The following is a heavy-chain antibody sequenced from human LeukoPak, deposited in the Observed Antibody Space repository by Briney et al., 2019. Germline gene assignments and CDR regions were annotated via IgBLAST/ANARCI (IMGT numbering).Heavy chain of an antibody. D-gene: IGHD1-26*01. V-gene: IGHV3-9*01. CDR3: AKDAGYSWGYFQH. Sequence: GGSLRLSCAASGFTFDDYAMHWVRQAPGKGLEWVSGISWNSGSIGYADSVKGRFTISRDSAKNSLYLQMNSLRAEDTALYYCAKDAGYSWGYFQHWSQGTLVTVSS. CDR2: ISWNSGSI. CDR1: GFTFDDYA. J-gene: IGHJ1*01.